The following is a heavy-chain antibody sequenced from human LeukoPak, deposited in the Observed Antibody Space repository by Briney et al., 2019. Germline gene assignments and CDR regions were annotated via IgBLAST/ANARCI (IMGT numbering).Heavy chain of an antibody. CDR2: TYYRSKWYN. V-gene: IGHV6-1*01. CDR3: AREPQEMATTHGYNWFDP. Sequence: SQTLSLTCAISGDSVSSNSAAWNWIRQSPSRVLEWLGRTYYRSKWYNDYAVSVKSRITINPDTSKNQFSLQLNSVTPEDTAVYYCAREPQEMATTHGYNWFDPWGQGTLVTVSS. D-gene: IGHD5-24*01. CDR1: GDSVSSNSAA. J-gene: IGHJ5*02.